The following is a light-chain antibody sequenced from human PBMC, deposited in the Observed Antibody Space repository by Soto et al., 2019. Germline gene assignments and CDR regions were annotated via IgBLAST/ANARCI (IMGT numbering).Light chain of an antibody. CDR1: QSVCSSH. Sequence: EIVLTQSPGTLSLSPGERATLSCRASQSVCSSHLAWYQQKPGQTPRLLIYGASSRASGVPDRFSGRGSGTDFTLTISRLEADEFAVYYCQQYGMLYAFGQGTKLEIK. V-gene: IGKV3-20*01. CDR3: QQYGMLYA. CDR2: GAS. J-gene: IGKJ2*01.